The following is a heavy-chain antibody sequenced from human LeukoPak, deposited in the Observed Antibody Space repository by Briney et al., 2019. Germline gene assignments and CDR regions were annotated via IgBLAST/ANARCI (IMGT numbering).Heavy chain of an antibody. CDR2: ISGSGGST. CDR3: AKDIGSNPAKFGY. J-gene: IGHJ4*02. V-gene: IGHV3-23*01. D-gene: IGHD3-10*01. Sequence: GGSLRLSCAASGFTFSSYAMSWVRQAPGKGLEWVSAISGSGGSTYYADSVKGRFTVSRDNSKNTLYLQMNSLRAEDTAVYYCAKDIGSNPAKFGYWGQGTLVTVSS. CDR1: GFTFSSYA.